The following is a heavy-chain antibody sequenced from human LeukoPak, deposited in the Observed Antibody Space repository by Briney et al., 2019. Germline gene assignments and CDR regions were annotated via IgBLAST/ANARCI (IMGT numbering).Heavy chain of an antibody. V-gene: IGHV3-48*03. D-gene: IGHD3-10*01. J-gene: IGHJ4*02. CDR2: ISSSGSTI. CDR1: GFPFSSYE. CDR3: ARDPDGSGKDY. Sequence: GSLRLSCAASGFPFSSYEMNWVRQAPGKGLEWVSYISSSGSTIYYADSVKGRFTISRDNAKNSRYLQMNSLRAEDTAVYYCARDPDGSGKDYWGQGTLVTVSS.